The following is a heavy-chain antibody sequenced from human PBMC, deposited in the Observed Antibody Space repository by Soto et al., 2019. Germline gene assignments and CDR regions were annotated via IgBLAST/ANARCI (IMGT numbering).Heavy chain of an antibody. CDR1: GYSFSSYW. CDR2: IDPSDSYT. D-gene: IGHD5-18*01. V-gene: IGHV5-10-1*01. Sequence: RGESLKISCKGSGYSFSSYWISWVRQMPGKGLEWMGRIDPSDSYTNYSPSFQGHVTISADKSISTAYLQWSSLKASDTAMYYCASRAMVSYYYYGMDVWGQGTTVTVSS. J-gene: IGHJ6*02. CDR3: ASRAMVSYYYYGMDV.